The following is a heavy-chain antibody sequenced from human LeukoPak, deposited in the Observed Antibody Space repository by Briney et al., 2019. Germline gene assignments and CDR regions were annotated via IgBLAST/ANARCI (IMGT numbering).Heavy chain of an antibody. CDR3: ARGLWYSSLDY. D-gene: IGHD6-13*01. Sequence: PETLSLTCAVYGGSFSGYYWSWIRQPPGKGLEWIGEINXXGXXXXXXXXXSRVTISVDTSKNQFSLKLSSVTAADTAVYYCARGLWYSSLDYWGQGTLVTVSS. CDR2: INXXGXX. J-gene: IGHJ4*02. V-gene: IGHV4-34*01. CDR1: GGSFSGYY.